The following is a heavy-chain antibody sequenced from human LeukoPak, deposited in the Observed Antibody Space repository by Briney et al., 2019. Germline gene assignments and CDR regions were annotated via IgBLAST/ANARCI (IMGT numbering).Heavy chain of an antibody. V-gene: IGHV4-59*01. Sequence: MASETLSLTCTVSGGSISSYYWSWIRQPPGKGLAWIGYIYYSGSTNYNPSLKSRVTISVDTSKNQFSLKLSSVTAADTAVYYCASSSWYGRVDYWGQGTLVTVSS. J-gene: IGHJ4*02. CDR2: IYYSGST. CDR3: ASSSWYGRVDY. D-gene: IGHD6-13*01. CDR1: GGSISSYY.